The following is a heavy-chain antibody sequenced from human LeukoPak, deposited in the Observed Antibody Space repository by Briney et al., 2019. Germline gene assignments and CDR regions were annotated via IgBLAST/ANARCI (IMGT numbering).Heavy chain of an antibody. CDR2: ISSSSSTI. Sequence: GGSLRLSCAASGFTFSSYSMNWVRQAPGKGLERVSYISSSSSTIYYADSVKGRFTISRDNAKNSLYLQMNSLRDEDTAVYYCARVEDCSSTSCYRFVYYYYGMDVWGQGTTVTVSS. CDR1: GFTFSSYS. CDR3: ARVEDCSSTSCYRFVYYYYGMDV. J-gene: IGHJ6*02. V-gene: IGHV3-48*02. D-gene: IGHD2-2*01.